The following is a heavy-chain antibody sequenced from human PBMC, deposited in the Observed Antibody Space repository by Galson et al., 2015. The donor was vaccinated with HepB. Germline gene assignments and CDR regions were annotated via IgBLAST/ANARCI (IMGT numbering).Heavy chain of an antibody. Sequence: SLRLSCAASGFTFSNAWMRWVRQAPGKGLEWVGRIISKTDGGTTDYSATVKGSFTISRDDSKNTLYLQMNSLKTEGTGVYYCTAARYCTNGVCYRDFDYWGQGTLVTVSS. CDR2: IISKTDGGTT. CDR1: GFTFSNAW. CDR3: TAARYCTNGVCYRDFDY. V-gene: IGHV3-15*01. J-gene: IGHJ4*02. D-gene: IGHD2-8*01.